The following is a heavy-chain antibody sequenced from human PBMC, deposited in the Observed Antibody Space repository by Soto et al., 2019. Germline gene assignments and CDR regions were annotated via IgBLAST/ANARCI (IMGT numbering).Heavy chain of an antibody. Sequence: QVQLQESGPGLVKPSGTLSLTCAVSGGSISSSNWWSWARQPPGKGLEWIGEIYHSGSTNYNPSLKSRVTISVDKSKNQFSLKLSSVTAAATAVYYCARDHSDSGYDTHFDYWGQGTLVTVSS. CDR3: ARDHSDSGYDTHFDY. CDR1: GGSISSSNW. V-gene: IGHV4-4*02. CDR2: IYHSGST. D-gene: IGHD5-12*01. J-gene: IGHJ4*02.